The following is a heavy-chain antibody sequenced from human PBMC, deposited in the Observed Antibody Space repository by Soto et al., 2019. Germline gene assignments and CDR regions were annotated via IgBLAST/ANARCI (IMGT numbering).Heavy chain of an antibody. V-gene: IGHV4-39*02. D-gene: IGHD3-16*02. CDR2: IYYSGDT. Sequence: SETLSLTCTVSGGSISPSSTYAWGRIRQTPGKGLQWIGSIYYSGDTYYNPSLKSRLTISVDPSKNHVSLRLTSVTAADTAVYYCAREGGGYRFDHWGKGTLVTVAS. CDR1: GGSISPSSTYA. J-gene: IGHJ4*02. CDR3: AREGGGYRFDH.